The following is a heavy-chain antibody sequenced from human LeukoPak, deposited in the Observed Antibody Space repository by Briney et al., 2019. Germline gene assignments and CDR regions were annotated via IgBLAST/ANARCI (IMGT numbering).Heavy chain of an antibody. D-gene: IGHD2/OR15-2a*01. V-gene: IGHV3-7*01. J-gene: IGHJ4*02. CDR3: ARRNNFDY. Sequence: PGGSLRLSCADSGFTLSDWWMSWVRQALGKGLEWVANIKGDGSVKSYVGSVKGRFTISRDNAKKSLYLQMSSLRAEDTAVYYCARRNNFDYWGQGTLVTVSS. CDR1: GFTLSDWW. CDR2: IKGDGSVK.